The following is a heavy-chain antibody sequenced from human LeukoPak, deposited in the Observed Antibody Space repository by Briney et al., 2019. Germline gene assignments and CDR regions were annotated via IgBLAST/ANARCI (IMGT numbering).Heavy chain of an antibody. J-gene: IGHJ4*02. V-gene: IGHV1-18*01. Sequence: ASVKVSCKASGYTFTSYGISWVRQAPGQGLEWMGWISAYNGNTNYAQKLQGRVTMTTDTSTSTAYMELRSLRSDDTAVYYCARVRRYYGSGSYYEDYWGQGTLVTVSS. CDR1: GYTFTSYG. D-gene: IGHD3-10*01. CDR2: ISAYNGNT. CDR3: ARVRRYYGSGSYYEDY.